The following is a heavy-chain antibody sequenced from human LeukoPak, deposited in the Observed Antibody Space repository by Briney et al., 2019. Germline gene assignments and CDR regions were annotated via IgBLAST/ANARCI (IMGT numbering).Heavy chain of an antibody. J-gene: IGHJ3*01. CDR2: IYYSGST. Sequence: SETLSLTCTVSGGSISSGGYYWTWIRQPPGKGLEWIGYIYYSGSTNYNPSLKSRVTISIDTSKNQFSLKLSSVTAADTAVYYCTREGYDILTGYRAAFDVWGQGTMVTVSS. CDR3: TREGYDILTGYRAAFDV. V-gene: IGHV4-61*08. CDR1: GGSISSGGYY. D-gene: IGHD3-9*01.